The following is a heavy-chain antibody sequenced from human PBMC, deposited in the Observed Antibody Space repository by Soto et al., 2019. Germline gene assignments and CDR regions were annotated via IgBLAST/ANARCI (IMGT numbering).Heavy chain of an antibody. CDR2: ISPKSGGT. Sequence: XSVRVSCTASGYRFIDYYMHWVRQAPGQGFEWMGRISPKSGGTNYAQKFECRVTMTWDTSLNTAYMELSSLISEDTAVYYCARKAGYISDWYYFDLWGQGTLVTVSS. J-gene: IGHJ4*02. V-gene: IGHV1-2*02. CDR1: GYRFIDYY. D-gene: IGHD3-9*01. CDR3: ARKAGYISDWYYFDL.